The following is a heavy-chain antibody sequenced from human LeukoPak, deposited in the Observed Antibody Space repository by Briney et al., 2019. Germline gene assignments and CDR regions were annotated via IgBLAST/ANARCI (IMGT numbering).Heavy chain of an antibody. CDR3: ARGSTMVRGILDY. CDR1: GYSISSGYY. V-gene: IGHV4-38-2*01. D-gene: IGHD3-10*01. Sequence: SETLSLTCAVSGYSISSGYYWGWIRQPPGNGLEWIGSIYHSGSTYYNPSLKSRVTISVDMSKNQFSLKLSSVTAADTAVYYCARGSTMVRGILDYWGQGTLVTVSS. CDR2: IYHSGST. J-gene: IGHJ4*02.